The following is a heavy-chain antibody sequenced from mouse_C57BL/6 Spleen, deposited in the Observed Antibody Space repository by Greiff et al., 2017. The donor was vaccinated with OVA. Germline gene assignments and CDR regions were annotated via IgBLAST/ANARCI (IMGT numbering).Heavy chain of an antibody. Sequence: QVQLKQPGAELVRPGSSVKLSCKASGYTFTSYWMHWVKQRPIQGLEWIGNIDPSDSETHYNQKFKDKATLTVDKSSSTAYMQLSRLTSEDSAVYYCARNYGSSYDYFDYWGQGTTLTVSS. D-gene: IGHD1-1*01. CDR1: GYTFTSYW. V-gene: IGHV1-52*01. CDR3: ARNYGSSYDYFDY. CDR2: IDPSDSET. J-gene: IGHJ2*01.